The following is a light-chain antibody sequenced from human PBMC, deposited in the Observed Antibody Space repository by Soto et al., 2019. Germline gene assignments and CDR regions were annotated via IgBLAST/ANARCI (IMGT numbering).Light chain of an antibody. CDR1: SSDVGGYNY. CDR2: EVT. Sequence: QSALTQPASVSGSPGQSIAISCTGTSSDVGGYNYVSWYQQYPGKAPKFMIYEVTNRPSGVSNRFSGSKSGNTASLTISGLQAEDEADYFSSSFTTSSTYVFGTGTKVTVL. V-gene: IGLV2-14*01. J-gene: IGLJ1*01. CDR3: SSFTTSSTYV.